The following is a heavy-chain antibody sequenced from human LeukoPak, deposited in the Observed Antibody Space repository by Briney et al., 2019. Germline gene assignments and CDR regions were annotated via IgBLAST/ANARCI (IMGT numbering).Heavy chain of an antibody. CDR2: IYSGGST. D-gene: IGHD3-10*01. J-gene: IGHJ4*02. CDR1: GFTVSSNY. V-gene: IGHV3-66*01. Sequence: GGSLRLSCAASGFTVSSNYMSWVRQAPGKGLEWVSVIYSGGSTYYADSVKGRLTISRDNSKNTLYLQMGSLRAEDMAVYYCARSKVWFGELGPGYYFDYWGQGTLVTVSS. CDR3: ARSKVWFGELGPGYYFDY.